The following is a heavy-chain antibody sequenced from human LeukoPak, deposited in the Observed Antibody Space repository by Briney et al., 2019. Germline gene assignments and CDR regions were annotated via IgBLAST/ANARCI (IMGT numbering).Heavy chain of an antibody. CDR3: ARVVVIIRSDYYYYYAMDV. D-gene: IGHD3-22*01. CDR2: INHSGST. V-gene: IGHV4-34*01. Sequence: SETLSLTCAVYGGSFSGYYWSWIRQPPGKGLEWIGEINHSGSTNYNPSLKSRVTISVDTSKNQFSLKLSSVTAADTAVYYCARVVVIIRSDYYYYYAMDVWGQGTTVTVSS. J-gene: IGHJ6*02. CDR1: GGSFSGYY.